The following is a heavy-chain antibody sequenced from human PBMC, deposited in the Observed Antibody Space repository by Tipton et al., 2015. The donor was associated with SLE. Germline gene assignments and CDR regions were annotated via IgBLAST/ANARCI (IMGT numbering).Heavy chain of an antibody. J-gene: IGHJ4*02. Sequence: SLRLSCAASGFTFSSYAMHWVRQAPGKGLEWVAVIWNDGSNKYYADSVKGRFTISRDNAKNSLYLQMNSLRAEDTAVYYCAGTWELTGFDYWGQGTLVTVSS. D-gene: IGHD1-26*01. V-gene: IGHV3-33*08. CDR2: IWNDGSNK. CDR1: GFTFSSYA. CDR3: AGTWELTGFDY.